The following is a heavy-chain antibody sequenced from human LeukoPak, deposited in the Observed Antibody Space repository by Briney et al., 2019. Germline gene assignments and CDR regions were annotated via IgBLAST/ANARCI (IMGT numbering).Heavy chain of an antibody. CDR2: ISSSGDNT. Sequence: PGGSLRLSCAASGFTFSNYAMSWVRQAPGKGLEWVSGISSSGDNTYYVDSVKGRFTISRDNSKNTLYLQMNSLRAEDTAIYYCAKTRGYCSGGSCYADYWGQGTLVTVSS. V-gene: IGHV3-23*01. CDR3: AKTRGYCSGGSCYADY. J-gene: IGHJ4*02. CDR1: GFTFSNYA. D-gene: IGHD2-15*01.